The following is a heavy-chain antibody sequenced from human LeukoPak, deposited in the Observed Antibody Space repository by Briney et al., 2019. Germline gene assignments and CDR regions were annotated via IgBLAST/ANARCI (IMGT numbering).Heavy chain of an antibody. J-gene: IGHJ2*01. CDR2: IKQDGSDK. CDR1: GFTFRSYW. V-gene: IGHV3-7*01. Sequence: GGSLRLSCAASGFTFRSYWMTWICQAPGKGLEWVANIKQDGSDKYYVDSVKGRFTISRDNAKNSLYLQMNSLKAEDTAVYYCARGGTVVRDRNWYFVLWGRGTLVTVSS. D-gene: IGHD3-10*01. CDR3: ARGGTVVRDRNWYFVL.